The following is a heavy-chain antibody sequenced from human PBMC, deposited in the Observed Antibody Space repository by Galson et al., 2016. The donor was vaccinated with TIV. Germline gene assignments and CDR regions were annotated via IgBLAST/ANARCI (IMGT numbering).Heavy chain of an antibody. J-gene: IGHJ2*01. CDR3: VRTPYGDSFGWYFDL. V-gene: IGHV2-70*11. CDR2: IDWDGDK. CDR1: GFSLNSNGMC. D-gene: IGHD4-17*01. Sequence: PALVKPTQTLTLTCTFSGFSLNSNGMCVSWIRQPPGKALEWLARIDWDGDKYYSTFLQTRLTISKDTSKNQVVLTMTNMDPVDTATYYCVRTPYGDSFGWYFDLWGRGTPVTVSS.